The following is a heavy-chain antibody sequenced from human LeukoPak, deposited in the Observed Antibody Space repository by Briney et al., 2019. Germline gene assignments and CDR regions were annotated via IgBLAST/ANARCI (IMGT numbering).Heavy chain of an antibody. D-gene: IGHD3-10*01. V-gene: IGHV5-10-1*01. CDR3: ARRYDSGSTIDQ. J-gene: IGHJ4*02. CDR1: GNSFTNYW. Sequence: GESLRISCKDSGNSFTNYWISWVRQMPGKGLEWMGRIDPSDSYTNYSPSFQGHVTISVDKSISTAYLQWSSLKASDTAMYYCARRYDSGSTIDQWGQGNLVTVSS. CDR2: IDPSDSYT.